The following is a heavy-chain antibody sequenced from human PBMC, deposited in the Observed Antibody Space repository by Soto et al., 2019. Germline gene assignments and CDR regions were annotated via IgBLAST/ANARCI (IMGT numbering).Heavy chain of an antibody. J-gene: IGHJ4*02. D-gene: IGHD4-17*01. CDR1: GFTFSSYA. V-gene: IGHV3-23*01. CDR3: AKVIYGDYLPYFDY. Sequence: SLRLSCAASGFTFSSYAMSWVRQAPRKGLEWVSAISGSGGSTYYADSVKGRFTISRDNSKNTLYLQMNSLRAEDTAVYYCAKVIYGDYLPYFDYWGQGTLVTVSS. CDR2: ISGSGGST.